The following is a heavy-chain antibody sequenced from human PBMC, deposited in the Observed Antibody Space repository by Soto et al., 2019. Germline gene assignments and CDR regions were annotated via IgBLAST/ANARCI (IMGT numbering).Heavy chain of an antibody. J-gene: IGHJ4*02. CDR2: ISKDGSNK. Sequence: QVQLVESGGGVVQPGTSLRLSCAASGFTFSSYAVHWVRQAPGKGLAWVAVISKDGSNKYYADSEKGRFTISRDNSKKPLYLEMTSLRSEDTGMYYCARGGGYSSSPGDYWGQGTVVTVSS. CDR3: ARGGGYSSSPGDY. D-gene: IGHD6-13*01. V-gene: IGHV3-30-3*01. CDR1: GFTFSSYA.